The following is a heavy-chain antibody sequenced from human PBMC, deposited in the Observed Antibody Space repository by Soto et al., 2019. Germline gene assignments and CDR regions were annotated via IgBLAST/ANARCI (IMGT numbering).Heavy chain of an antibody. CDR3: VKDRMAYNSVWDPFDI. Sequence: GGSLRLSCAASGFSFSDYAMTWVRQAPGKGLEWVSTIIDNGGSTYYADSVKGRFTISRDNSKKTLYLQMNSLRAEDTAVYYCVKDRMAYNSVWDPFDIWGQGTMVTVSS. CDR1: GFSFSDYA. D-gene: IGHD1-20*01. CDR2: IIDNGGST. V-gene: IGHV3-23*01. J-gene: IGHJ3*02.